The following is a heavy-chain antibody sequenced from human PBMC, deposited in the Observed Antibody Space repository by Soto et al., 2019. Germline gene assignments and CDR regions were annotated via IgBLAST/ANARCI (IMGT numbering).Heavy chain of an antibody. D-gene: IGHD3-16*01. CDR1: RFSFRSSA. V-gene: IGHV3-30-3*01. J-gene: IGHJ4*02. CDR2: ISYDGNNQ. CDR3: ERDGGGDWSGPFDY. Sequence: AAGRFSFRSSAMHWVQQAPGKGLEWMAVISYDGNNQYYAEFVQGRFTVSRDNSKKTLYMQMESLRADDTAVYYCERDGGGDWSGPFDYGGQGTAVSVFS.